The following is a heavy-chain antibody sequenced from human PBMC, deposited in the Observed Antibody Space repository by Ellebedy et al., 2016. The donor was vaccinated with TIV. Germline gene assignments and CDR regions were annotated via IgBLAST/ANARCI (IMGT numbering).Heavy chain of an antibody. CDR1: EYSFSSFW. CDR2: IYPGDSET. CDR3: ARQNYGRSSTYWYFDV. Sequence: GESLKISXKASEYSFSSFWMAWVRQMPGRGLELMGIIYPGDSETIYSPSFQGQVTVSADKSFNTAYLQWSSLKASDTAMYYCARQNYGRSSTYWYFDVWGRGTHVTVSS. J-gene: IGHJ2*01. D-gene: IGHD4-23*01. V-gene: IGHV5-51*01.